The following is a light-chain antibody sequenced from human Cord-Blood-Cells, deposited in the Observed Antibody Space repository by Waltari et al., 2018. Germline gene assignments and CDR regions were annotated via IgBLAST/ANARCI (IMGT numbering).Light chain of an antibody. CDR1: QSVSSN. V-gene: IGKV3-15*01. Sequence: ELVMTQSPATPSVSPGESATLSCRASQSVSSNLAWYQQKPGQAPRLLIYGASTRATGIPARFSGSGSGTEFTLTISSLQSEDFAVYYCQQYNNWPPYTFGQGTKLEIK. CDR2: GAS. J-gene: IGKJ2*01. CDR3: QQYNNWPPYT.